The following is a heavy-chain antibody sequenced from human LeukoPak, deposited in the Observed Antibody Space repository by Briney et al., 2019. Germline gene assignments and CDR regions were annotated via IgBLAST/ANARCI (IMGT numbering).Heavy chain of an antibody. CDR2: INPNSGGT. D-gene: IGHD5-18*01. Sequence: ASVKVSCKASGGAFSSYAISWVRQAPGQGLEWMGWINPNSGGTNYAQKFQGRVTMTRDTSISTAYMELSRLRSDDTAVYYCASFCCGDTATVWGQGTLVTVSS. CDR3: ASFCCGDTATV. V-gene: IGHV1-2*02. J-gene: IGHJ4*02. CDR1: GGAFSSYA.